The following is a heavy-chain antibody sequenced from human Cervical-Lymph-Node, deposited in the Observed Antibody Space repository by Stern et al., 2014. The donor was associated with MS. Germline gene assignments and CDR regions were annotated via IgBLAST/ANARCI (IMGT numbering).Heavy chain of an antibody. CDR1: GFSLSTSGVG. CDR3: ATHAPGVVPAALDY. CDR2: IYWDDSK. J-gene: IGHJ4*02. V-gene: IGHV2-5*02. D-gene: IGHD2-2*01. Sequence: QITLKESGPTLVKPTQTLTLTCTFSGFSLSTSGVGVGWIRQPPGKALEWLAFIYWDDSKRYSPSLKNRLTITKDTSKNQVVLTMNNMDRVDTATFYCATHAPGVVPAALDYWGQGTLVTVS.